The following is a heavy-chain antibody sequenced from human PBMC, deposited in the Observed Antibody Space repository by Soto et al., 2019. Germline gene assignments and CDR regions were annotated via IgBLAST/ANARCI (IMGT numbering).Heavy chain of an antibody. J-gene: IGHJ4*02. CDR1: GGSISSYY. Sequence: QVQLQESGPGLVKPSETLSLTCTVSGGSISSYYWSWIRQPPGKGLEWIGYIYYSGSTNYNPSLKIRVTLSVDTSKNQFSLKLSSVTAADTAVYYCARVAAAGTFDYWGQGTLVTVSS. CDR2: IYYSGST. D-gene: IGHD6-13*01. CDR3: ARVAAAGTFDY. V-gene: IGHV4-59*01.